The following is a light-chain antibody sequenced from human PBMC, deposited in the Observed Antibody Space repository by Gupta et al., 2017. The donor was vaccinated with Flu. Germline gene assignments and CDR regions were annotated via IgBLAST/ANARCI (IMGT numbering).Light chain of an antibody. J-gene: IGKJ2*01. CDR2: GVS. CDR3: MQSLKTQLT. Sequence: GQATINCKKSRKSLQNCNGKTYLDWYQQKPGQPPKLLIYGVSTRLSGVPDRFSGSGSGTDFTLSISRLEAEDVGVYYCMQSLKTQLTFGQGTKLE. V-gene: IGKV2D-29*01. CDR1: KSLQNCNGKTY.